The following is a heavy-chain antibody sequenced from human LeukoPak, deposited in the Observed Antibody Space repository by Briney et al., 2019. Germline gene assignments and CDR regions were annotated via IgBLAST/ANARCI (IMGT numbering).Heavy chain of an antibody. CDR2: INEDGSEQ. CDR1: GFTFSNTW. CDR3: ARAVDAGTVDH. J-gene: IGHJ4*02. D-gene: IGHD3-9*01. Sequence: GGSLRLSCAASGFTFSNTWMSWVRQAPGKGLEWVANINEDGSEQYYVDSVKGRLTISRDNAKSSLYLQMNTLRAEDTAIYHCARAVDAGTVDHWGQGTLVTVSS. V-gene: IGHV3-7*01.